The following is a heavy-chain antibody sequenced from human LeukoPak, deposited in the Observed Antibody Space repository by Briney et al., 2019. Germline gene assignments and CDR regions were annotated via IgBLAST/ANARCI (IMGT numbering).Heavy chain of an antibody. V-gene: IGHV4-34*01. Sequence: SETLSLTCAVYGGSFSGYYWSWIRQPPGKGLEWIGEINHSGSTNYNPSLKSRVTISVDTSKNQFSLKLSSVTAADTAVYYCARATDAHDYWGQGTLVTVSS. CDR3: ARATDAHDY. J-gene: IGHJ4*02. CDR1: GGSFSGYY. CDR2: INHSGST.